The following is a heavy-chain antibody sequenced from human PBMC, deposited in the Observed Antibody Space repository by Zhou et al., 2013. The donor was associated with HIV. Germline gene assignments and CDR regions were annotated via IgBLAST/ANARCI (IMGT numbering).Heavy chain of an antibody. CDR2: IIPIFATA. CDR1: GGTFSNYA. CDR3: ARAPGLSSSWYVPADAFDV. J-gene: IGHJ3*01. D-gene: IGHD6-13*01. Sequence: QVQLVQSGAEVKKPGSSVRVSCKASGGTFSNYAISWVRQAPGQGLEWMGGIIPIFATANYAQKFQGRVTITTDESTSTAYMELSSLRSEDTAVYYCARAPGLSSSWYVPADAFDVWGQGTTVTVSS. V-gene: IGHV1-69*05.